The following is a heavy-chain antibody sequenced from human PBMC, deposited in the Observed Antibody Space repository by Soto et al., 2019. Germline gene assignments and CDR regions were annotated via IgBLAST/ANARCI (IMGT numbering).Heavy chain of an antibody. CDR3: AREGPAPYYYYGMDV. CDR2: ISGYNGNT. CDR1: GYSFTTYG. V-gene: IGHV1-18*01. Sequence: QVQLVQSGGEVKKPGASVKVSCKTSGYSFTTYGISWVRQAPGQGLEWMGWISGYNGNTHYAQKIQGRVSMTTDTATSTAYMELRSLRSDDTAVYYCAREGPAPYYYYGMDVWGQGTTVTVSS. J-gene: IGHJ6*02.